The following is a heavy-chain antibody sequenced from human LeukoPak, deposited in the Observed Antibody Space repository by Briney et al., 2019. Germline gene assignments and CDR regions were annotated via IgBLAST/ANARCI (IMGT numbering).Heavy chain of an antibody. V-gene: IGHV3-7*04. CDR1: GFTFSSSW. J-gene: IGHJ4*02. CDR2: INLDGSAQ. D-gene: IGHD2-15*01. CDR3: VMDTLGRVVGQY. Sequence: GGSLRLSCAASGFTFSSSWMSWVRQAPGKGLEWLANINLDGSAQFYVDSLRGRFTISRDNAKNSLYLQMNSLRVEDTAVYYCVMDTLGRVVGQYWGQGTLVTVSS.